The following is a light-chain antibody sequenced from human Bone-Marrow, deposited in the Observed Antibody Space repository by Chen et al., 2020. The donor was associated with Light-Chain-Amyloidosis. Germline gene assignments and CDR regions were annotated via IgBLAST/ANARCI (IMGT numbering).Light chain of an antibody. CDR3: QSADSSGTYEVI. CDR2: RDT. V-gene: IGLV3-25*03. CDR1: DLPTKY. Sequence: SYELTQPPSVSVSPGQTARITCSGDDLPTKYAYWYQQKPGQATVLVIHRDTERPSGISERFSGSSSGKTATLTISGVQAEDDADYHCQSADSSGTYEVIFGGGTKLTVL. J-gene: IGLJ2*01.